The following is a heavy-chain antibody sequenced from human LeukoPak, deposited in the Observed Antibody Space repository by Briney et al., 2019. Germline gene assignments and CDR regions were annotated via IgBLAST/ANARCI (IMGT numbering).Heavy chain of an antibody. CDR1: GFTFDDYA. D-gene: IGHD1-26*01. CDR2: ISWNSGSI. CDR3: AKGYSGSYSYFDY. J-gene: IGHJ4*02. V-gene: IGHV3-9*01. Sequence: GGSLRLSCAASGFTFDDYAMRWVRQAPGKGLEWVSGISWNSGSIGYADSVKGRFTISRDNAKNSLYLQMNSLRAEDTALYYCAKGYSGSYSYFDYWGQGTLVTVSS.